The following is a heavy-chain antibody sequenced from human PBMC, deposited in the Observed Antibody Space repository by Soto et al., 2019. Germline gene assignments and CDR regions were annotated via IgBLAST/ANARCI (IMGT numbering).Heavy chain of an antibody. Sequence: QVQLVESGGGVVQPGRSLRLSCAASGFTFSSYAMHWVRQAPGKGLEWVAVISYDGSNKYYADSVKGRFTISRDNSKITLYLQMNSLRAEDTAVYYCAREGYSSSKDAFDIWGQGTMVTVSS. CDR1: GFTFSSYA. CDR3: AREGYSSSKDAFDI. D-gene: IGHD6-6*01. J-gene: IGHJ3*02. V-gene: IGHV3-30-3*01. CDR2: ISYDGSNK.